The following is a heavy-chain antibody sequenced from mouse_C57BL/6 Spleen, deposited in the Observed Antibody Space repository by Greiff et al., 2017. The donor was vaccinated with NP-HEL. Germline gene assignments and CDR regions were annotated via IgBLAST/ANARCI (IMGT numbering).Heavy chain of an antibody. J-gene: IGHJ1*03. V-gene: IGHV1-55*01. CDR2: IYPGSGST. Sequence: VQLQQSGAELVKPGASVKMSCKASGYTFTSYWITWVKQRPGQGLEWIGDIYPGSGSTNYNEKFKSKATLTVDTSSSTAYMQLSSLTSEDSAVYYCAKDYGSSLYWYFDVWGTGTTVTVSS. D-gene: IGHD1-1*01. CDR1: GYTFTSYW. CDR3: AKDYGSSLYWYFDV.